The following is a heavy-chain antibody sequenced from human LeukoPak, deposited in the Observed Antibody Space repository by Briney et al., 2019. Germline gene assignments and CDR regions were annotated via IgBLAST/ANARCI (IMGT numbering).Heavy chain of an antibody. V-gene: IGHV1-69*01. J-gene: IGHJ5*02. CDR1: GGTFSSYA. D-gene: IGHD3-3*01. CDR2: IIPIFGTA. CDR3: ARGLTYYDFWSGSNGFDP. Sequence: SVKVSCKASGGTFSSYAISWVRQAPGQGLEWMGGIIPIFGTANYAQKLQGRVTITADESTSTAYMELSSLRSEDTAVCYCARGLTYYDFWSGSNGFDPWGQGTLVTVSS.